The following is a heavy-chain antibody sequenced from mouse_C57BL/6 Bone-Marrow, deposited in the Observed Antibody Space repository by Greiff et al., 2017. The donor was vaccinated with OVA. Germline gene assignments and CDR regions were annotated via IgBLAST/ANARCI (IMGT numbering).Heavy chain of an antibody. CDR2: ISDGGSYT. Sequence: EVKVEESGGGLVKPGGSLKLSCAASGFTFSSYAMSWVRQTPEKRLEWVATISDGGSYTYYPDNVKGRFTISRDNSKNNLYLQMSHLKSEDTAMYYCAREDYDYDRRTFAYWGQGTLVTVSA. CDR1: GFTFSSYA. D-gene: IGHD2-4*01. V-gene: IGHV5-4*01. CDR3: AREDYDYDRRTFAY. J-gene: IGHJ3*01.